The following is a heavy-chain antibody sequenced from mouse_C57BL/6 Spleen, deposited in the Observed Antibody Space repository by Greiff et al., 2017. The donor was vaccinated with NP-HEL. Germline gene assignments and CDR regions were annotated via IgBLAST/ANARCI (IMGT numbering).Heavy chain of an antibody. Sequence: QVHLQQSGAGLLRPGTSVKVSCKASGYAFTNYWIGGVKQRPGQGLEWIGVFNPESVGTNYNEKFKGKATLTADKSSSTAYMQLSSLTSEDSAVYFCARYPYSNYGMDYWGQGTSVTVSS. CDR3: ARYPYSNYGMDY. CDR1: GYAFTNYW. CDR2: FNPESVGT. D-gene: IGHD2-5*01. J-gene: IGHJ4*01. V-gene: IGHV1-54*01.